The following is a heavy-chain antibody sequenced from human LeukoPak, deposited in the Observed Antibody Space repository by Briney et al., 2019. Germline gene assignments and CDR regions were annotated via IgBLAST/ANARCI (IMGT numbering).Heavy chain of an antibody. CDR2: IIPIFGTA. Sequence: SVKVSCKASGGTFSSYAISWVRQAPGQGLEWMGGIIPIFGTANYAQKFQGRVTVTTDESTSTAYMELSSLRSEDTAVYYCAKVRGDYYGSGSYYYMDVWGKGTTVTVSS. V-gene: IGHV1-69*05. CDR3: AKVRGDYYGSGSYYYMDV. J-gene: IGHJ6*03. CDR1: GGTFSSYA. D-gene: IGHD3-10*01.